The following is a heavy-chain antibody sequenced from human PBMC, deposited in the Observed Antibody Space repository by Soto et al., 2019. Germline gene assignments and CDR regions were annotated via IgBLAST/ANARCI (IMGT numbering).Heavy chain of an antibody. CDR3: AKGSAGSNWYYVDL. Sequence: QVQLVESGGGVVQPGRSLRLSCAASGFTFSSFAMHWVRQAPGKGLEWVAVISFDGSKKYYADSVKGRFTISRDNSKNTLYLQMNSLRAEDTSVYCCAKGSAGSNWYYVDLWGQETVATVSS. CDR1: GFTFSSFA. V-gene: IGHV3-30-3*01. CDR2: ISFDGSKK. D-gene: IGHD6-13*01. J-gene: IGHJ4*02.